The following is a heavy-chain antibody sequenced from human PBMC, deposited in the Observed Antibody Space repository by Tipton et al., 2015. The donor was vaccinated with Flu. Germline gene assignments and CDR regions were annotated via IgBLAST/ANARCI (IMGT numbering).Heavy chain of an antibody. J-gene: IGHJ4*01. V-gene: IGHV4-4*07. Sequence: TLSLTCTVSGGSISSYYWSWIRQPAGKGLEWIGRIYTSGSPNYNPSLKSRVTMSLDTSKNQISLKLTSVTAADTAVYYCARGRRNTYYSGSGEEHFGYWGHGTLVTVSS. CDR2: IYTSGSP. CDR3: ARGRRNTYYSGSGEEHFGY. D-gene: IGHD3-10*01. CDR1: GGSISSYY.